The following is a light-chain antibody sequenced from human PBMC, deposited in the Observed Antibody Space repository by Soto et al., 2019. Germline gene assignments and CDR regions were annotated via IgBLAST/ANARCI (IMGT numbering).Light chain of an antibody. J-gene: IGLJ2*01. CDR2: GNN. CDR1: SSNIGAGYD. V-gene: IGLV1-40*01. Sequence: QSVRTQPPSVSGAPGQRVTISCTGSSSNIGAGYDVHWYQQLPGTAPKLLIYGNNNRPSGVPDRFSGSKSGTSASLAITGLQSDDEADYYCQSYDSSLSGSVVFGGGTKLTVL. CDR3: QSYDSSLSGSVV.